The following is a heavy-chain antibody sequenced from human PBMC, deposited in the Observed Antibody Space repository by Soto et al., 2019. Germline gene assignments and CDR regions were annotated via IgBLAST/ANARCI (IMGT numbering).Heavy chain of an antibody. CDR3: ARGFLPDIVVVPAAHNWFDP. J-gene: IGHJ5*02. Sequence: PSETLSLTCTVSGGSVSSGSYYWSWIRQPPGKGLEWIGYIYYSGSTNYNPSLKSRVTISVDTSKNQFSLKLSSVTAADTAVYYCARGFLPDIVVVPAAHNWFDPWGQGTLVTVS. D-gene: IGHD2-2*01. CDR2: IYYSGST. V-gene: IGHV4-61*01. CDR1: GGSVSSGSYY.